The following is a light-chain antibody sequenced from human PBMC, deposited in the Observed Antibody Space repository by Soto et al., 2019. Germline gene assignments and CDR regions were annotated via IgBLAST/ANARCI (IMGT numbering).Light chain of an antibody. Sequence: EIQMTQSPSTLSASVGDRVTLTCRASQSISSWLAWYQQKPGKAPKLLIYDASSLESGVPSRFSGSGSGTEFTLTISSLQPDDFATYYCQQYNSYSGTFGQGTKV. CDR1: QSISSW. J-gene: IGKJ1*01. CDR3: QQYNSYSGT. V-gene: IGKV1-5*01. CDR2: DAS.